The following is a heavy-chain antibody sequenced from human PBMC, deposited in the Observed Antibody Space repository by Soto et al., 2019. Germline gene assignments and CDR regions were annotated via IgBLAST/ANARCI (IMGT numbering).Heavy chain of an antibody. V-gene: IGHV1-46*03. CDR1: GYTFINYY. Sequence: QVQLVQSGAEVKKPGASVKVSCTASGYTFINYYIHWVRQAPGQGLEWMGGINPNGGSTAYAQKCQGIVTLTSDTSTSTVYVELSSLRSDDTAVYFCVRATAARQRDYSYHYYLHIWGKGTTVTVSS. CDR3: VRATAARQRDYSYHYYLHI. D-gene: IGHD6-6*01. J-gene: IGHJ6*03. CDR2: INPNGGST.